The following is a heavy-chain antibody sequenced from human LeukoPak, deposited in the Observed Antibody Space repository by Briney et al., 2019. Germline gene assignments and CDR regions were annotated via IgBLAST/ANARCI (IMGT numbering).Heavy chain of an antibody. J-gene: IGHJ6*02. V-gene: IGHV1-69*04. CDR2: IIPILGIA. CDR1: GGTSSSYA. Sequence: GASVKVSCKASGGTSSSYAISWVRQAPGQGLEWMGRIIPILGIANYAQKFQGRVTITADKSTSTAYMELSSLRSEDTAVYYCATIVGATGYYYYGMDVWGQGTTVTVSS. D-gene: IGHD1-26*01. CDR3: ATIVGATGYYYYGMDV.